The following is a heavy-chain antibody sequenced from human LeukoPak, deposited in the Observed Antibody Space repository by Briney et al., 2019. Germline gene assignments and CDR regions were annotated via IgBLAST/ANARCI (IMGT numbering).Heavy chain of an antibody. CDR1: GFTFSSYA. J-gene: IGHJ4*02. V-gene: IGHV3-23*01. CDR2: ISGSGGST. D-gene: IGHD2-15*01. Sequence: GGSLRLSCAASGFTFSSYAMSWVRQAPGKGLEWVSAISGSGGSTYYADSVKGRFTISRDNSKNTLYLQMNSLRAEDTAVYYCAKDLVVVAGRPSTHDYWGQGTLVTVSS. CDR3: AKDLVVVAGRPSTHDY.